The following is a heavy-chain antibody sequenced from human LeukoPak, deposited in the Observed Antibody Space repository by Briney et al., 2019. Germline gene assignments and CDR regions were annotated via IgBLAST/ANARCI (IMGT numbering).Heavy chain of an antibody. J-gene: IGHJ4*02. V-gene: IGHV3-23*01. CDR2: INVSGGST. Sequence: GGSLRLSCAASGFTFSNYAMSWVRQAPGKGLEWVSGINVSGGSTFYADSVRGRFTISRDNSKNTLYLQMNSLRAEDTAVYYCAKDHTVERGVHAGFDYWGQGTLVTVSS. D-gene: IGHD1-26*01. CDR1: GFTFSNYA. CDR3: AKDHTVERGVHAGFDY.